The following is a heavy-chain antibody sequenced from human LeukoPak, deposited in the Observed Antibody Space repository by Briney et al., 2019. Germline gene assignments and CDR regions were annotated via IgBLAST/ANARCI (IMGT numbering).Heavy chain of an antibody. D-gene: IGHD4-23*01. CDR1: GFTFSSYA. CDR2: ISGSGGST. CDR3: AKTGHLTVVTDQSVYYYGMDV. Sequence: GGSLRLSCAASGFTFSSYAMSWVRQAPGKGLEWVSAISGSGGSTYYADSVKGRFTISRDNSKNTLYLQMNRLRAEDTALYYCAKTGHLTVVTDQSVYYYGMDVWGQGTTVTVSS. J-gene: IGHJ6*02. V-gene: IGHV3-23*01.